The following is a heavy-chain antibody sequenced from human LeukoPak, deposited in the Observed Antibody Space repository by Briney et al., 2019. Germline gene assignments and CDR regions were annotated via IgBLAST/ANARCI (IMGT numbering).Heavy chain of an antibody. CDR3: ARDQYDSSGYYWSSVDY. D-gene: IGHD3-22*01. V-gene: IGHV3-48*03. Sequence: PGGSLRLSCAASGFTFSSYEMNWVRQAPGKGLEWVSCITSSGSSKYYADSVKGRFTISRDNAKNSLYLQMNSLRAEDTAVYYCARDQYDSSGYYWSSVDYWGQGTLVTVSS. CDR1: GFTFSSYE. J-gene: IGHJ4*02. CDR2: ITSSGSSK.